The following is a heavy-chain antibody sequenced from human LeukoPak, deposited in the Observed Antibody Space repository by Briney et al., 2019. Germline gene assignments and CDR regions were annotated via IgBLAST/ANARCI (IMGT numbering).Heavy chain of an antibody. Sequence: SETLSLTCTVSGYSISSGYYWGWIRQPPGKGREWIGSIYHSGSTYYNPSLKSRVTISVDTSKNQFSLKLSSVTAADTAVYYCARDYGSRRMGDYWGQGTLVTVSS. D-gene: IGHD1-26*01. CDR1: GYSISSGYY. V-gene: IGHV4-38-2*02. CDR2: IYHSGST. J-gene: IGHJ4*02. CDR3: ARDYGSRRMGDY.